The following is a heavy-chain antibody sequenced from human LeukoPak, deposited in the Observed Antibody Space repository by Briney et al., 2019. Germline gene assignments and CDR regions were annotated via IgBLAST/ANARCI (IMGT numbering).Heavy chain of an antibody. CDR3: ARGITTPNWFDP. V-gene: IGHV4-59*11. J-gene: IGHJ5*02. D-gene: IGHD2-15*01. Sequence: SETLSLTCTVSGGSISSHYWSWIRQPPGKGLEWIGYIYYSGSTNYNPSLKSRVTISVDTSKNQFSLKLSSVTAADTAVYYCARGITTPNWFDPWGQETLVTVSS. CDR2: IYYSGST. CDR1: GGSISSHY.